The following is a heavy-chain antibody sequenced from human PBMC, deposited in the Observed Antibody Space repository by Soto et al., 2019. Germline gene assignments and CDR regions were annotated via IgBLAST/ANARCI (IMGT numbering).Heavy chain of an antibody. J-gene: IGHJ6*02. CDR3: AKDMGPWVYYGSGSYYNVNYYYGMDV. CDR2: ISGSGGST. D-gene: IGHD3-10*01. CDR1: GFTFSSYA. Sequence: GGSLRLSCAASGFTFSSYAMSWVRQAPGKGLEWVSAISGSGGSTYYADSVKGRFTISRDNSKNTLYLQMNSLRAEDTAVYYCAKDMGPWVYYGSGSYYNVNYYYGMDVWGQGTTVTVSS. V-gene: IGHV3-23*01.